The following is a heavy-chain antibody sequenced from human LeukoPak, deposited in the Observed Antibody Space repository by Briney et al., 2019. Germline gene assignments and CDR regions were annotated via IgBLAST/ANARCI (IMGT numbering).Heavy chain of an antibody. J-gene: IGHJ4*02. Sequence: GGSLRLSCAASGFTFSSYAMGWVRQAPGKGLEWVSTINNRGTSTYYADSVKGRFTISRDNSKNTLSLQMNSLRAEDTAVYYCTRGGGSGYDYWGQGTLVTVSS. CDR3: TRGGGSGYDY. D-gene: IGHD6-19*01. CDR2: INNRGTST. V-gene: IGHV3-23*01. CDR1: GFTFSSYA.